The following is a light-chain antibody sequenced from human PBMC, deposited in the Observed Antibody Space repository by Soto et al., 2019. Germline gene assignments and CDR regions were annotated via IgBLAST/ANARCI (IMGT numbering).Light chain of an antibody. CDR3: SSYTTTSTQV. J-gene: IGLJ1*01. Sequence: QSALTQPASLSVSPGQSISISCTGTSSDIGSFNYVSWYQHHPGTAPKLIIYGVSNRPSGVSNRFSGSKSGNTASLTISGLQAEDEADYYCSSYTTTSTQVFGTGTKVTVL. CDR1: SSDIGSFNY. CDR2: GVS. V-gene: IGLV2-14*03.